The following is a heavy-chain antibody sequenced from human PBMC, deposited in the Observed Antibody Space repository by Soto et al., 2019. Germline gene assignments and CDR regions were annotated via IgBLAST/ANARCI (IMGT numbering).Heavy chain of an antibody. J-gene: IGHJ6*02. CDR3: AKDRLSVLRFLEWFAYYYGMDV. CDR1: GFTFSSYG. V-gene: IGHV3-30*18. D-gene: IGHD3-3*01. CDR2: ISYDGSNK. Sequence: GGSLRLSCAASGFTFSSYGMHWVRQAPGKGLEWVAVISYDGSNKYYADSVKGRFTISRDNSKNTLYLQMNSLRAEDTAVYYCAKDRLSVLRFLEWFAYYYGMDVWGQGTTVTVSS.